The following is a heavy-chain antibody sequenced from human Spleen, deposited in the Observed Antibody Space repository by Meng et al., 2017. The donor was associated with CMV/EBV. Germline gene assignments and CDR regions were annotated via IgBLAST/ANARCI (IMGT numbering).Heavy chain of an antibody. CDR1: GGSISSYY. Sequence: GSLRLSCTVSGGSISSYYWSWIRQPPGKGLEWIGYIYYSGSTNYNPSLKSRVTISVDTSKNQFSLKLSSVTAADTAVYYCARLGSSWSPFDYWGRGTLVTVSS. CDR3: ARLGSSWSPFDY. D-gene: IGHD6-13*01. V-gene: IGHV4-59*01. CDR2: IYYSGST. J-gene: IGHJ4*01.